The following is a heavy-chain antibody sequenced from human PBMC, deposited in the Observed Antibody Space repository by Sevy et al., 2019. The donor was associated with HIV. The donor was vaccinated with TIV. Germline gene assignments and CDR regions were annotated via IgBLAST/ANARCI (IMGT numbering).Heavy chain of an antibody. J-gene: IGHJ4*02. CDR1: GFTFNVYS. CDR3: AKDLTERYSTSSGDFDY. CDR2: TRYDGSTK. V-gene: IGHV3-30*02. D-gene: IGHD6-6*01. Sequence: GGSLRLSCAASGFTFNVYSMHWVRQAPGKGLQWVAFTRYDGSTKYYAYSVKGRFTISRDNSKNTLYLQMNSLRVEDTAMYYCAKDLTERYSTSSGDFDYWGQGSLVTVSS.